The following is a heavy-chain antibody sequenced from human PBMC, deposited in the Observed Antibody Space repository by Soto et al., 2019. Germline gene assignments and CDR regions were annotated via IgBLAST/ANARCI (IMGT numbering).Heavy chain of an antibody. CDR3: ARKYHGLGA. J-gene: IGHJ6*03. CDR2: MNFGNVNT. D-gene: IGHD2-2*01. CDR1: GYTFTIYE. Sequence: QAQLVQYGAEVKKPGASVKVYCKASGYTFTIYEIYWVRQAPGKKLEWMGWMNFGNVNTKYSQKFQVSVTITRDTAAITAYMELSGLTFEDTAVYYWARKYHGLGAGGKGTTVTVSS. V-gene: IGHV1-3*01.